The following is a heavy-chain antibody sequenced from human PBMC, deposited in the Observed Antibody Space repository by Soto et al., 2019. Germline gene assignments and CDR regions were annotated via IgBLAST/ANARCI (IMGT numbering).Heavy chain of an antibody. CDR3: ARCPTYYYDSSGYYSGNWFDP. CDR2: IYYSGST. J-gene: IGHJ5*02. V-gene: IGHV4-59*01. CDR1: GGSISSYY. D-gene: IGHD3-22*01. Sequence: PSETLSLTCTVSGGSISSYYWSWIRQPPGKGLEWIGYIYYSGSTNYNPSLKSRVTISVDTSKNQFSLKLSSVTAADTAVYYFARCPTYYYDSSGYYSGNWFDPWGQGTLVTAPQ.